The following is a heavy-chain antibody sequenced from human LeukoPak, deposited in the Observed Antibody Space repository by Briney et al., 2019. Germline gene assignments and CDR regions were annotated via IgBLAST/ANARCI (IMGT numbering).Heavy chain of an antibody. D-gene: IGHD2-15*01. CDR3: ARAPPGRDRLGGFDF. Sequence: GGSLRLSCAASGFTFSNAWMNWVRQAPGKGLEWVGRIKSRADGGTTDYAATFKGRVTISSDDSKNTLYLQMNSLRAEDTAVYYCARAPPGRDRLGGFDFWGQGIRVTVSS. J-gene: IGHJ4*02. CDR2: IKSRADGGTT. CDR1: GFTFSNAW. V-gene: IGHV3-15*01.